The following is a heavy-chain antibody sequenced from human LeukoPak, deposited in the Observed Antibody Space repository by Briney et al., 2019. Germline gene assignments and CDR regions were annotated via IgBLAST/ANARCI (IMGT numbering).Heavy chain of an antibody. CDR3: ARVNPGTPVSDNWFDP. Sequence: ASVKVSCKASGYTFTSYGISWVRQAPGQGLEWMGWISAYNGNTNYAQKLQGRVTMTTDTSTSTAYMGLRSLRSDDTAVYYCARVNPGTPVSDNWFDPWGQGTLVTASS. CDR1: GYTFTSYG. J-gene: IGHJ5*02. CDR2: ISAYNGNT. V-gene: IGHV1-18*01. D-gene: IGHD4-11*01.